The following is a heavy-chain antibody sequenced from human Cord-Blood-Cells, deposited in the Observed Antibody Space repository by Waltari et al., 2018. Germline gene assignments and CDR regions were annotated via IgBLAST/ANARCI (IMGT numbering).Heavy chain of an antibody. J-gene: IGHJ3*02. Sequence: QVQLVQSGAEVKKPGSSVKVSCKASGGTFSSYAISWVRQAPGQGLEWMGGIIPIFGTANYAQKFQGRGTITADESTSAAYMELSSLRSEDTAVYYCAILEYSSSSNAFDIWGQGTMVTVSS. CDR1: GGTFSSYA. CDR2: IIPIFGTA. D-gene: IGHD6-6*01. V-gene: IGHV1-69*01. CDR3: AILEYSSSSNAFDI.